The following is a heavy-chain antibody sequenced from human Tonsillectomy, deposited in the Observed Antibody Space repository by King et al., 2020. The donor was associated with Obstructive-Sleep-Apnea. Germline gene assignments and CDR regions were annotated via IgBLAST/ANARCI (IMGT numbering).Heavy chain of an antibody. CDR1: GGSFSGNY. Sequence: VQLQQWGAGLLKPSETLSLTCAVYGGSFSGNYWSWIRQSPGEGLEWIGEINHSGSTNYNPSLKSRVTISADTSKNQFSLKLRSVTAADTAVYYCARDTTYSGGNAIYDYWGQGTLVTVSS. CDR2: INHSGST. V-gene: IGHV4-34*01. D-gene: IGHD2-15*01. J-gene: IGHJ4*02. CDR3: ARDTTYSGGNAIYDY.